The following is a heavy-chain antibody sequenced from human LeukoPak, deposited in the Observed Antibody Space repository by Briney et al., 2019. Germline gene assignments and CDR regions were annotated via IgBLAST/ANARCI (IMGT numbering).Heavy chain of an antibody. CDR1: GGSISSSSYY. D-gene: IGHD5-12*01. CDR2: IYYSGST. Sequence: PSETLSLTCTVSGGSISSSSYYWGWIRQPPGKGLEWIGSIYYSGSTNYNPSLKSRVTISVDTSKNQFSLKLSSVTAADTAVYYCARVYSGYDRHYYMDVWGKGTTVTVSS. CDR3: ARVYSGYDRHYYMDV. V-gene: IGHV4-39*07. J-gene: IGHJ6*03.